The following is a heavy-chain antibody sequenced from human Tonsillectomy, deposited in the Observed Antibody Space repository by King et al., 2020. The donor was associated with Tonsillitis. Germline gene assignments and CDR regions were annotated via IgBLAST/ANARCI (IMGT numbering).Heavy chain of an antibody. CDR1: GGSISSSSYY. J-gene: IGHJ4*02. D-gene: IGHD2-15*01. CDR2: IYYSGST. V-gene: IGHV4-39*01. Sequence: LQLQESGPGLVKPSETLSLTCTVSGGSISSSSYYWGWIRQPPGKGLEWIGSIYYSGSTYYNPSLKSRVTTSVDTSKNQFSLKLSSLTAADTAVYYCARRGRVVAATPFDYWGQGTLVTVSS. CDR3: ARRGRVVAATPFDY.